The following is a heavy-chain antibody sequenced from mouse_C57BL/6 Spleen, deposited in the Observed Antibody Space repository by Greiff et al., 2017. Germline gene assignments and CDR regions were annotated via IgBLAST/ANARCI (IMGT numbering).Heavy chain of an antibody. D-gene: IGHD1-1*01. CDR3: ARKDWEITTVVGDY. CDR2: IDPSDSYT. Sequence: QVQLQQSGAELVRPGTSVKLSCKASGYTFTSYWMHWVKQRPGQGLEWIGVIDPSDSYTNYNQKFKGKATLTVDTSSSTAYMQLSSLTSEDSAVYYCARKDWEITTVVGDYWGQGTTLTVSS. J-gene: IGHJ2*01. CDR1: GYTFTSYW. V-gene: IGHV1-59*01.